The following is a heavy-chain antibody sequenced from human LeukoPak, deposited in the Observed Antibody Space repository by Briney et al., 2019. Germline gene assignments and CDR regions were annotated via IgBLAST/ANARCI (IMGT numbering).Heavy chain of an antibody. D-gene: IGHD3-10*01. CDR2: ISSSSSTI. J-gene: IGHJ4*02. V-gene: IGHV3-48*04. Sequence: GGSLRLSCATSGFTFSSFSMNWVRQAPGKGLEWVSYISSSSSTIYYADSVKGRFTISRDNAKNSLYLQMNSLRAEDTAVYYCARDSYGSGSYYRIDYWGQGTLVIVSS. CDR3: ARDSYGSGSYYRIDY. CDR1: GFTFSSFS.